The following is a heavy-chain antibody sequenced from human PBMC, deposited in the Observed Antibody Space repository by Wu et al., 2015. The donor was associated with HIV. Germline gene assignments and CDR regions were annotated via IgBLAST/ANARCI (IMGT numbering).Heavy chain of an antibody. D-gene: IGHD7-27*01. V-gene: IGHV1-18*01. J-gene: IGHJ3*02. CDR2: INGYNGNT. CDR3: AREVTGDRNAFHI. CDR1: GYRFSNYG. Sequence: QVQLVQSGAEVKKTGASVKVSCKGSGYRFSNYGINWVRQAPGQGLEWMGYINGYNGNTKYTQKFEGRVTMTTDTSTSIAYLELTSLRSDDTAVYYCAREVTGDRNAFHIWGQGTMVIVSS.